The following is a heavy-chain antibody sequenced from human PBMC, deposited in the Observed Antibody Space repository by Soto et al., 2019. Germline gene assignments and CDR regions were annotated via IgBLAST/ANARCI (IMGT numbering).Heavy chain of an antibody. CDR3: TRVRNGIEWELRDDYYYGMDV. D-gene: IGHD1-26*01. V-gene: IGHV3-49*03. Sequence: GGSLRLSCTASGFTFGDYAMSWFRQAPGKGLEWVGFIRSKAYGGTTEYAASLKGRFTISRDDSKSIAYLQMNSLKTEDTAVYYCTRVRNGIEWELRDDYYYGMDVWGQGTTVTVSS. CDR2: IRSKAYGGTT. J-gene: IGHJ6*02. CDR1: GFTFGDYA.